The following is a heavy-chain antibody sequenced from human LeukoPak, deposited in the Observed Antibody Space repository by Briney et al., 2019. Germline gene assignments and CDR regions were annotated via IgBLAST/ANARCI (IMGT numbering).Heavy chain of an antibody. CDR1: GYTFTSYA. V-gene: IGHV1-69*04. J-gene: IGHJ3*02. CDR2: IIPILGIA. Sequence: GASVKVSCKASGYTFTSYAISWVRQAPGQGLEWMGRIIPILGIANYAQKFQGRVTITADKSTSTAYMELSSLRSEDTAVYYCATPAGGYSYGYYDYAFDIWGQGTMVTVSS. CDR3: ATPAGGYSYGYYDYAFDI. D-gene: IGHD5-18*01.